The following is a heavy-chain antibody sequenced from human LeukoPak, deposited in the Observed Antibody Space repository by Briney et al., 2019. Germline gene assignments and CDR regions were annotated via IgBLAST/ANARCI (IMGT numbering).Heavy chain of an antibody. V-gene: IGHV3-7*03. D-gene: IGHD2-15*01. CDR3: VRDREGGGNHF. CDR2: IKQDGSVR. J-gene: IGHJ4*02. CDR1: GFPFSSHW. Sequence: GGSLRLSCEGSGFPFSSHWLSWFRQSPGKGLEWVANIKQDGSVRNYVDSVKGRFTISRDNAKNSLYLQMNSLRAEDTAVYYCVRDREGGGNHFWGQGTLVTVSS.